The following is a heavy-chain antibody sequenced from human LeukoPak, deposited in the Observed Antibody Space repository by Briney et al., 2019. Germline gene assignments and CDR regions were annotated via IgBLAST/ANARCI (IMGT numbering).Heavy chain of an antibody. CDR3: ARTMVRGVIIPFDY. D-gene: IGHD3-10*01. J-gene: IGHJ4*02. CDR2: ISSSSSYI. CDR1: GFTFSSYN. V-gene: IGHV3-21*01. Sequence: GGSLRLSCAASGFTFSSYNMNWVRQAPGKGLAWVSSISSSSSYIYYADSVKGRFTISRDNARNSLYLQMNSLRAEDTAVYYCARTMVRGVIIPFDYWGQGTLVTVSS.